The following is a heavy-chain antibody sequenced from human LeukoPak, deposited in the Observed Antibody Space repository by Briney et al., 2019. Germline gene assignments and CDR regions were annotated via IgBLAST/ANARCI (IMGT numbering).Heavy chain of an antibody. CDR3: AKDRREMATVFDY. D-gene: IGHD5-24*01. Sequence: GGSLRLSCAASGFTFRKYFMTWVRQAPGMGLEWVAGISNSGGTTYFADSVKGRFTISRDNSKNTLYLQMNSLRAEDTAVYYCAKDRREMATVFDYWGQGTLVTVSS. CDR2: ISNSGGTT. CDR1: GFTFRKYF. V-gene: IGHV3-23*01. J-gene: IGHJ4*02.